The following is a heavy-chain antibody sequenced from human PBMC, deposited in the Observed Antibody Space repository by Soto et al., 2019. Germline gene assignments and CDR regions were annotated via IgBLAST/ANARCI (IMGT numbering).Heavy chain of an antibody. V-gene: IGHV4-39*01. CDR3: ASPIAAAGGDAFDI. CDR1: GGSISSSSYY. J-gene: IGHJ3*02. CDR2: IYYSGST. D-gene: IGHD6-13*01. Sequence: QLQLQESGPGLVKPSETLSLTCTVSGGSISSSSYYWGWIRQPPGKGLEWIGSIYYSGSTYYNPSLKSRVTISVDTSKNQFSLKLSSVTAADTAVYYCASPIAAAGGDAFDIWGQGTMVTVSS.